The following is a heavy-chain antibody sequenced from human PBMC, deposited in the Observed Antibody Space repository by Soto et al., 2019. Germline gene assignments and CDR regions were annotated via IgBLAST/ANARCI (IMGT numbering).Heavy chain of an antibody. Sequence: GGSLRLSCAASGFTFSSYAMHWVRQAPGKGLEWVAVISYDGSNKYYADSVKGRFTISRDNSKNTLYLQMNSLRAEDTAVYYCARDGISLADHYYYSEMDVWGPGRTVTVSS. CDR1: GFTFSSYA. D-gene: IGHD1-20*01. V-gene: IGHV3-30-3*01. CDR2: ISYDGSNK. CDR3: ARDGISLADHYYYSEMDV. J-gene: IGHJ6*02.